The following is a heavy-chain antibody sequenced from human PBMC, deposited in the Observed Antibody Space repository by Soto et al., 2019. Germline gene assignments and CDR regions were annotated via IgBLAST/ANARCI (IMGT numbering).Heavy chain of an antibody. CDR2: MNPNSGNT. Sequence: QVQLVQSGAEVKKPGASVKVSCKASGYTFTSYDINWVRQATGQGLEWMGWMNPNSGNTGYAQKFQGRVTMTRNTSISTAYMELSSLRSEDTVVYYCAREYSSSSDYYYGMDVWGQGTTVTVSS. J-gene: IGHJ6*02. CDR3: AREYSSSSDYYYGMDV. V-gene: IGHV1-8*01. D-gene: IGHD6-6*01. CDR1: GYTFTSYD.